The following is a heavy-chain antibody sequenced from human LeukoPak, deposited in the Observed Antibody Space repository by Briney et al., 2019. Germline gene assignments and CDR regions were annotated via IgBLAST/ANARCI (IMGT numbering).Heavy chain of an antibody. V-gene: IGHV3-48*01. D-gene: IGHD5-12*01. Sequence: GGSLRLSCAASGFTFSSYSMNWVRQAPGKGLEWVSYISSSSSTIYYADSVKGRFTISRDNAKNSLYLQMNSLRAEDTAVYYCARGQSSGYSGYGNWFDPWGQGTLVTVSS. CDR3: ARGQSSGYSGYGNWFDP. CDR1: GFTFSSYS. J-gene: IGHJ5*02. CDR2: ISSSSSTI.